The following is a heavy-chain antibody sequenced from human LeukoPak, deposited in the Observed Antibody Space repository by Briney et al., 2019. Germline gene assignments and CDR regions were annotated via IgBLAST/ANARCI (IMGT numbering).Heavy chain of an antibody. Sequence: GGSLRLSCAASGFTFSSYSMNWVRQAPGKGLEWVSYISSSGTTIYYADSVEGRFTISRDNAKNSLYLQMNSLRAEDTAVYYCAGSIAAAGTNFDYWGQGNLVTVSS. D-gene: IGHD6-13*01. V-gene: IGHV3-48*04. CDR1: GFTFSSYS. CDR3: AGSIAAAGTNFDY. CDR2: ISSSGTTI. J-gene: IGHJ4*02.